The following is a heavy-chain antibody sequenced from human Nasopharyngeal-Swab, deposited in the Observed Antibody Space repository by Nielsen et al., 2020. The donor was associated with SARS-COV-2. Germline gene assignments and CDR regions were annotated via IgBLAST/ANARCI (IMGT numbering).Heavy chain of an antibody. CDR2: LRACVGMA. J-gene: IGHJ3*02. CDR1: PFTFLIYP. V-gene: IGHV3-23*01. Sequence: GESLKISCAASPFTFLIYPMILLRQVTGQTPLPVSVLRACVGMALYADSVKGRFTISKDISKNTLYLQMNSLRAEDTAVYYCAKEDCSGRSCKSDAFDMWGQGTMVTVSS. D-gene: IGHD2-15*01. CDR3: AKEDCSGRSCKSDAFDM.